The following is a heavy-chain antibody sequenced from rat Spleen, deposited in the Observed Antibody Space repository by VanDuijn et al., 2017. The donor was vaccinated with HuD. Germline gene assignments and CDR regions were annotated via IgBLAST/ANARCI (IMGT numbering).Heavy chain of an antibody. CDR3: ARLGGLRNWFAY. CDR1: GFTFNDYW. Sequence: EVRLVESGGGLVQPGRSLKLSCIAPGFTFNDYWMTWVRQAPTNGLEWVASISTGGDDTYYRDSVKGRFTISRDDEESTLYLQMDSLRSEDTATYFCARLGGLRNWFAYWGQGTLVTVSS. J-gene: IGHJ3*01. D-gene: IGHD4-3*01. CDR2: ISTGGDDT. V-gene: IGHV5-25*01.